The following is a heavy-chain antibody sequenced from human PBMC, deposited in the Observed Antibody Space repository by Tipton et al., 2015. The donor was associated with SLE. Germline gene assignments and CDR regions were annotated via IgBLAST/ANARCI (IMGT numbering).Heavy chain of an antibody. V-gene: IGHV6-1*01. Sequence: PGLVKPSQTLSLTCAISGDSVSSNSAAWNWIRQSPSRGLEWLGRTYYRSRWYNDYAVSVKSRITFNPDTSKNQFSLQLNSVTPEDTAVYYCARWGLWRQLAKTPAFDYWGQGTLVTVSS. J-gene: IGHJ4*02. CDR2: TYYRSRWYN. CDR1: GDSVSSNSAA. D-gene: IGHD6-13*01. CDR3: ARWGLWRQLAKTPAFDY.